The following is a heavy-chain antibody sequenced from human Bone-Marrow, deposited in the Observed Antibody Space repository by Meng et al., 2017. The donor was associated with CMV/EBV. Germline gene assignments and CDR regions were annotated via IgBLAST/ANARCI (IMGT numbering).Heavy chain of an antibody. Sequence: SETLSLTCAVYGGSFSGYYWSWIRQPPGKGLEWIGEINHSGSTNYNPSLKSRVTISVDTSKNQFSLKLSSVTAADTAVYYCAKGLWFGAKRGMDVWGQGTTVTVSS. J-gene: IGHJ6*01. V-gene: IGHV4-34*01. CDR2: INHSGST. CDR1: GGSFSGYY. CDR3: AKGLWFGAKRGMDV. D-gene: IGHD3-10*01.